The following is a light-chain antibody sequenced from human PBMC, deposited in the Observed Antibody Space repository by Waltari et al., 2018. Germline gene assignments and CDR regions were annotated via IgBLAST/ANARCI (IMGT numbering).Light chain of an antibody. J-gene: IGKJ2*03. CDR3: QQYNNSPYS. V-gene: IGKV1-33*01. Sequence: DIQMTQSPSSLSASVGDRITITCRASQGINNYLSWYQQKPGKAPKPLIYYASNLETGVPSRFSGSRSGTDYTLTISSLQPEDIATYYCQQYNNSPYSFGQGTKVEIK. CDR2: YAS. CDR1: QGINNY.